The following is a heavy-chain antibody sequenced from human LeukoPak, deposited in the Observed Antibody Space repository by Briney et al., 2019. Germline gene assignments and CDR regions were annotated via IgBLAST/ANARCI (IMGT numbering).Heavy chain of an antibody. CDR3: ARDATMIVVVTPFDY. Sequence: GGSLRLSCAASGFTVSSNYMSWVRQAPGKGLEWVSVIYSGGSTYYADSVKGRFTISRDNSKNTLYLQMNSLRAEDTAVYYCARDATMIVVVTPFDYWGQGALVTVSS. D-gene: IGHD3-22*01. CDR2: IYSGGST. V-gene: IGHV3-66*01. J-gene: IGHJ4*02. CDR1: GFTVSSNY.